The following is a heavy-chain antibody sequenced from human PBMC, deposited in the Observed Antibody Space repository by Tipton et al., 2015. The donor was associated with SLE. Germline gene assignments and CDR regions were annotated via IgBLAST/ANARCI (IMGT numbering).Heavy chain of an antibody. Sequence: VQLVQSGGGVVQPGRSLRLSCAASGLRFSNFGMRWVRQAPGKGLECVAIISGSGATTNYAESVKGRFTISRDNSKNTLYLQMNSLRAEDTAVYYCARERVGATTWFDPWGQGTLVTVSS. J-gene: IGHJ5*02. CDR1: GLRFSNFG. V-gene: IGHV3-23*04. CDR2: ISGSGATT. CDR3: ARERVGATTWFDP. D-gene: IGHD1-26*01.